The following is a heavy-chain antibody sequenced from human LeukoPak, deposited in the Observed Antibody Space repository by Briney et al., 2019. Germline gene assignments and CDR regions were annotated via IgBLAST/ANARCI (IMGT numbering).Heavy chain of an antibody. D-gene: IGHD3-22*01. CDR2: IYSGGST. Sequence: GSLRLSCAASGFTVSSNYMSWVRQAPGKGLEWVSVIYSGGSTYYADSVKGRFTISRDNSKNTLYLQMNSLRAEDTAVYYCARDLRYYYDSSGYYGYWGQGTLVTVSS. CDR3: ARDLRYYYDSSGYYGY. CDR1: GFTVSSNY. J-gene: IGHJ4*02. V-gene: IGHV3-66*02.